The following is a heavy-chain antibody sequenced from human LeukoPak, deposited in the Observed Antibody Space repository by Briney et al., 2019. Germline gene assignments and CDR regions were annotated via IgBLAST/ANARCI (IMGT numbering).Heavy chain of an antibody. CDR1: GDSVSRNTAS. D-gene: IGHD4-23*01. J-gene: IGHJ4*02. Sequence: SQTLSLTYVISGDSVSRNTASWNWIRQSPSRGLEWLGRTYYRSKWYDDYAVSMRSRMTVNADTSKNQFSLQLNSVTAEDTAVYYCARGGHGNSVSSFDYWGQGTLVTVSS. CDR2: TYYRSKWYD. CDR3: ARGGHGNSVSSFDY. V-gene: IGHV6-1*01.